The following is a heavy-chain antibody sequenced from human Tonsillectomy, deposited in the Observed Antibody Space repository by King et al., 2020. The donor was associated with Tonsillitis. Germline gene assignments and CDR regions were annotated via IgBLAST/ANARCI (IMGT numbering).Heavy chain of an antibody. V-gene: IGHV3-23*04. D-gene: IGHD1-26*01. Sequence: DVQLVESGGGLVQPGGSLRLSCAASGFTFSNYAMSWVRQAPGKGLEWVSAISGSGGFTYYADSVKGRFSISRDNSKNTLYLQMNSMRAEDTAVYYCANLGGGIYYKAYWGQGTLVTVSS. CDR3: ANLGGGIYYKAY. CDR2: ISGSGGFT. CDR1: GFTFSNYA. J-gene: IGHJ4*02.